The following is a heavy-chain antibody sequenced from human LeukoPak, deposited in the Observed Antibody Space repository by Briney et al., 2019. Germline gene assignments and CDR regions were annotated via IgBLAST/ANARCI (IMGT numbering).Heavy chain of an antibody. CDR1: GFTSGTYT. D-gene: IGHD6-6*01. J-gene: IGHJ6*03. CDR3: AREGEAARPLWILAYYYYMDV. V-gene: IGHV3-11*04. CDR2: IVSSGSTI. Sequence: GGSLRLSCAASGFTSGTYTMGWSRQVPGKGRGWVSYIVSSGSTIYYADSVKGRFTISRDNAKNSLYLQRNSLRAEDTAVYYCAREGEAARPLWILAYYYYMDVWGKGTTVTVSS.